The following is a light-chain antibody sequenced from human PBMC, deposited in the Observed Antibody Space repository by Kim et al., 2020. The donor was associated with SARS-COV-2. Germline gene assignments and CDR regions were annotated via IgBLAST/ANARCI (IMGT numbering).Light chain of an antibody. CDR3: NSFTRGTTWV. Sequence: GQSITMSCTGTSSDVGAYDYVSWYQQHPGRAPKLMIYDVTHRPSGISDRFSGSKSGNTASLTISGLQAEDEAYYYCNSFTRGTTWVFGGGTRLTVL. V-gene: IGLV2-14*03. CDR1: SSDVGAYDY. CDR2: DVT. J-gene: IGLJ3*02.